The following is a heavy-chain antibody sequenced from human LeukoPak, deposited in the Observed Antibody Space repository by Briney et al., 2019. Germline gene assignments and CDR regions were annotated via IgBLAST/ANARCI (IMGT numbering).Heavy chain of an antibody. CDR1: GFTLSNYW. D-gene: IGHD2-8*02. V-gene: IGHV3-74*01. CDR3: TRVQAGRSGLMDV. Sequence: GGSLRLSCAASGFTLSNYWMHWVRQAPGEGLVWVSRVDPDGTATNYADSVTGRFTTSRDNAKNTLYLQMNSLRAEDTALYYCTRVQAGRSGLMDVWGRGTTVTVSS. J-gene: IGHJ6*02. CDR2: VDPDGTAT.